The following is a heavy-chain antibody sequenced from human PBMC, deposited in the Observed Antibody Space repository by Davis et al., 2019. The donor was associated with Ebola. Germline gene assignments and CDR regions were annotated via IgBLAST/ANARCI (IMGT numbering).Heavy chain of an antibody. D-gene: IGHD3-16*01. CDR3: ARMARMGRDYMVGYYYMDV. Sequence: PSETLSLTCTVSGGSISSGDYYWSWIRQPPGKALEWLAHIFSNDEKSYSTSLKSRLTISKDTSKSQVVLTMTNMDPVDTATYYCARMARMGRDYMVGYYYMDVWGKGTTVTVS. J-gene: IGHJ6*03. CDR2: IFSNDEK. CDR1: GGSISSGDYY. V-gene: IGHV2-26*01.